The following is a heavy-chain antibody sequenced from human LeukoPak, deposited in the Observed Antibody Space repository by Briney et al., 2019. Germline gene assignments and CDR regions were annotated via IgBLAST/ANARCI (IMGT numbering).Heavy chain of an antibody. D-gene: IGHD3-3*01. CDR1: GFTFSSYS. CDR2: LSSSGSAF. CDR3: ARSARLMKGVVEVTALDD. J-gene: IGHJ4*02. Sequence: GGSLRLSCAASGFTFSSYSMNWVRQAPGKGLEWIAYLSSSGSAFSYADSVKGRFTITRDNAKNSVYLEMNSLRADDTAVYYCARSARLMKGVVEVTALDDWGQGTLVTVSS. V-gene: IGHV3-48*04.